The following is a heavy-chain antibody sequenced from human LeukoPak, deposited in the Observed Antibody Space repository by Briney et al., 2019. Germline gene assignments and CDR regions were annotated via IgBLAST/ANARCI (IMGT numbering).Heavy chain of an antibody. J-gene: IGHJ4*02. CDR3: AKDLTAALPDKYYFDY. CDR1: GFTFSSYA. D-gene: IGHD6-13*01. Sequence: GGSLRLSCAASGFTFSSYAMSWVRQAPGKGLEWVSAISGSGGSTYCADSVKGRFTISRDNSKNTLYLQMNSLRAEDTAVYYCAKDLTAALPDKYYFDYWGQGTLVTVSS. V-gene: IGHV3-23*01. CDR2: ISGSGGST.